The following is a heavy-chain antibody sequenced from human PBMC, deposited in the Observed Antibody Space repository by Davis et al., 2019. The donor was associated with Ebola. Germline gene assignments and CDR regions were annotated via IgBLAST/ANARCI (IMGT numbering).Heavy chain of an antibody. CDR2: INHSGST. J-gene: IGHJ4*02. V-gene: IGHV4-34*01. Sequence: SETLSLTCAVYGGSFSGYYWSWIRQPPGKGLEWIGEINHSGSTNYNPSLKSRVTISVDTSKNQFSLKLSSVTAADTAVYYCARTNIHYYYDSSGYAVAPYYFDYWGQGTLVTVSS. D-gene: IGHD3-22*01. CDR1: GGSFSGYY. CDR3: ARTNIHYYYDSSGYAVAPYYFDY.